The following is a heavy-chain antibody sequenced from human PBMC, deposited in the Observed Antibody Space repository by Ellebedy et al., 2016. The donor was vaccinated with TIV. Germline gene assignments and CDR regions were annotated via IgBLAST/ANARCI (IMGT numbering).Heavy chain of an antibody. Sequence: SETLSLTCTVSRGSISPYYWSWVRQPPGKGLEWIGYIFSSGSTNYNPSLRSRVTISVDTSKNQFSLKLTSVTAADTAVYYCARIRGSAFDYWGQGTLVTVSS. J-gene: IGHJ4*02. CDR1: RGSISPYY. D-gene: IGHD6-19*01. CDR2: IFSSGST. CDR3: ARIRGSAFDY. V-gene: IGHV4-59*12.